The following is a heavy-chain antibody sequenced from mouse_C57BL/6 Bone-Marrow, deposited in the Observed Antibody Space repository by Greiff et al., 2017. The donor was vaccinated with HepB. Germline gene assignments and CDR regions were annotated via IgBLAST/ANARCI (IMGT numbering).Heavy chain of an antibody. V-gene: IGHV14-3*01. Sequence: VQLQQSVAELVRPGASVKLSCTASGFNIKNTYMHWVKQRPEQGLEWIGRIDPANGNTKYAPNFPGKATITADTSTTTAYLQLSSLTSEDTASYYCRVPYWVYYAMDYWGQGTSVTVSS. CDR1: GFNIKNTY. CDR3: RVPYWVYYAMDY. D-gene: IGHD4-1*01. CDR2: IDPANGNT. J-gene: IGHJ4*01.